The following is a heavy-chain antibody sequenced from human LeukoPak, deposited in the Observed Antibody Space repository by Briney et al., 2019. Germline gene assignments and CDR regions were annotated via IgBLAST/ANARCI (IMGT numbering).Heavy chain of an antibody. D-gene: IGHD5-18*01. CDR3: ATLSSDTAMVTLFDY. V-gene: IGHV5-51*04. CDR1: GYRFTSYW. Sequence: GEPRKSSFKGSGYRFTSYWIGWGRPMPGKGVGWMGIIYPGDCDTRYSPSFQGQVTTSADKPISPAYLQGSSLRAEDTAVYYCATLSSDTAMVTLFDYWGQGTLVTVSS. J-gene: IGHJ4*02. CDR2: IYPGDCDT.